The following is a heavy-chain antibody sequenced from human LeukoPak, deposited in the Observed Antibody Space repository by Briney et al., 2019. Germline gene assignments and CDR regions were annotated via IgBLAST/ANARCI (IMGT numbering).Heavy chain of an antibody. D-gene: IGHD3-10*01. CDR1: GFTFSRYV. V-gene: IGHV3-30*01. J-gene: IGHJ6*03. CDR3: ARGGIPTGPYYYFYYMDV. CDR2: ISYDGNNR. Sequence: GSSLRLSCAASGFTFSRYVMQWVRQAPGKGLEWVAVISYDGNNRFYADSVKGRFTISRDNSRNTLYLQMNILSGDDAALYSCARGGIPTGPYYYFYYMDVWGKGTAVTVSS.